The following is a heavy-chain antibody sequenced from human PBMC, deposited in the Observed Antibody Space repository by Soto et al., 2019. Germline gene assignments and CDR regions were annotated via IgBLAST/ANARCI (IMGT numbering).Heavy chain of an antibody. CDR2: IWYDGSNK. Sequence: GGSLRLSCAASGFTFSSYGMHWVRQAPGKGLEWVAVIWYDGSNKYYADSVKGRFTISRDNSKNTLYLQMNSLRAEDTAVYYCARDWGELGSSDFDYWGQGTLVTVSS. V-gene: IGHV3-33*01. D-gene: IGHD1-26*01. J-gene: IGHJ4*02. CDR1: GFTFSSYG. CDR3: ARDWGELGSSDFDY.